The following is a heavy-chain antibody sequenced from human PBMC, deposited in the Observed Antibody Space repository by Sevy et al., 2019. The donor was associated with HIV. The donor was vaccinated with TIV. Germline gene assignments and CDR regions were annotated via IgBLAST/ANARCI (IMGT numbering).Heavy chain of an antibody. V-gene: IGHV3-43*01. CDR1: GFTFDDYT. D-gene: IGHD3-10*01. Sequence: GGSLRLSCAASGFTFDDYTMHWVRQVPGKGLEWVSLISWDVKKTDYADSVEGRFTVSRDNRKNSLYLQMNSLRSEDTALYFCAKDIPGYSGFDHWGQGTQVTVSS. J-gene: IGHJ4*02. CDR2: ISWDVKKT. CDR3: AKDIPGYSGFDH.